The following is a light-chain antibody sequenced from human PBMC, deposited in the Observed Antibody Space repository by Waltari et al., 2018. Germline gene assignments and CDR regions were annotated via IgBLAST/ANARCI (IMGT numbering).Light chain of an antibody. CDR3: QQSYRPPWT. CDR1: QSIHIF. J-gene: IGKJ1*01. Sequence: DIQMTQYPSSLSAPVGDRVTVTCRESQSIHIFLNWYQQRPGKARKLLIFGASTLQTGVPFRFSASGSGTDFTLTISSLQPEDVATYYCQQSYRPPWTFGQGTTVEI. CDR2: GAS. V-gene: IGKV1-39*01.